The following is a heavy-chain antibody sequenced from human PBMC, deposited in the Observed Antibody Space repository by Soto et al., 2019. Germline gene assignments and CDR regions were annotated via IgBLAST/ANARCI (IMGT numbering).Heavy chain of an antibody. CDR1: GGSISIGGYY. V-gene: IGHV4-31*03. CDR3: ARDVGYCSGGSCYERQAFDI. D-gene: IGHD2-15*01. J-gene: IGHJ3*02. Sequence: SETLSVTCTVSGGSISIGGYYWSWIRQHPGKGSEWIGYIYYSGSTYYDPSLKSRVTISVDTSKNQFSLKLSSVTAADTAVYYCARDVGYCSGGSCYERQAFDIWGQGTMVTVSS. CDR2: IYYSGST.